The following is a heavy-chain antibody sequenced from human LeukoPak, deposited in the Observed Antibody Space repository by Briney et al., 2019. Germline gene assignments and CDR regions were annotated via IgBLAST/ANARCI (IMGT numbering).Heavy chain of an antibody. V-gene: IGHV3-7*01. CDR1: GFTFSSYS. CDR3: ASGKSYYVY. Sequence: GGSLRLSCAASGFTFSSYSMNWVRQAPGKGLEWVANIKQDGSEKYYVDSVKGRFTISRDNAKNSLYLQMNSLRAEDTAVYYCASGKSYYVYWGQGTLVTVSS. D-gene: IGHD1-26*01. CDR2: IKQDGSEK. J-gene: IGHJ4*02.